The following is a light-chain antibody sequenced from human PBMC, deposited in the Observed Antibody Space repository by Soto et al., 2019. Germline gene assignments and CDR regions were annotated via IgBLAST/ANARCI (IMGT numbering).Light chain of an antibody. CDR3: QSYDTSLSGGV. Sequence: QSALTQPPSVSGAPGQTVTISCSGSSSNIGASYDVQWYQRVPGTAPKLLIYGNVNRPSGVPERFSGSRSGPSASLAITGLQAEDEADYYCQSYDTSLSGGVFGTGTKVTVL. V-gene: IGLV1-40*01. J-gene: IGLJ1*01. CDR1: SSNIGASYD. CDR2: GNV.